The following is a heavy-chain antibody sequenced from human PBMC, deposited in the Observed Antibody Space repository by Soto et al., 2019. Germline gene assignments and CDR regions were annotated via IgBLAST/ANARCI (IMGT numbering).Heavy chain of an antibody. CDR2: ISGSGTTT. CDR3: AKDRVGGVPDAFDI. D-gene: IGHD2-8*01. Sequence: EVHLLDSGGGLVQPGGSLRLSCAASGFTSTNYVMNWVRQAPGKGLEWVSSISGSGTTTFYADSVKGRFIISRDNSKNTLYLHMNSLRAEDTALYYCAKDRVGGVPDAFDIWGQGTMVTVS. V-gene: IGHV3-23*01. CDR1: GFTSTNYV. J-gene: IGHJ3*02.